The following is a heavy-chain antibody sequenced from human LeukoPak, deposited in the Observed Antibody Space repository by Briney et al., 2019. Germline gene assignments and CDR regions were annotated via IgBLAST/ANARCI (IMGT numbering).Heavy chain of an antibody. Sequence: ASVKVSCKASGYTFTSYGISWVRQAPGQGLEWMGWIGPYNGNTNYAQNLQGRVTMTTDTSTSTAYMELGSLGSDDTAVYYCARDQDSLVRGVIGHWGQGTLVTVSS. CDR3: ARDQDSLVRGVIGH. V-gene: IGHV1-18*01. J-gene: IGHJ5*02. D-gene: IGHD3-10*01. CDR2: IGPYNGNT. CDR1: GYTFTSYG.